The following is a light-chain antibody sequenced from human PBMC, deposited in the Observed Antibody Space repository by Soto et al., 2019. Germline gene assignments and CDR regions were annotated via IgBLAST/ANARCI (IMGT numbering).Light chain of an antibody. J-gene: IGLJ2*01. V-gene: IGLV6-57*02. CDR3: QSYDGSNPDVV. CDR1: SGSIATNY. CDR2: EDT. Sequence: NFMLTQPHSVSESPGKTVTISCTGSSGSIATNYVQWYQQRPGSAPTTVIYEDTQRPSGVPERFSGSIDRSSNSASLTISGLKTEDEADYYCQSYDGSNPDVVFGGGTKVTVL.